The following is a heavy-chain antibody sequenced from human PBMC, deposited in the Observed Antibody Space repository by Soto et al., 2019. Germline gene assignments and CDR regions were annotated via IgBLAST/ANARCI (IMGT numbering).Heavy chain of an antibody. V-gene: IGHV1-18*01. CDR1: GYSFSTYG. CDR3: ARADVTTATSVVYDY. J-gene: IGHJ4*02. Sequence: QVQLVQSGAEVKKPGASVKVSCKTSGYSFSTYGITWVRQAPGQGLEWMGWISLYNGKTNTTYERRVQDRIIMTTATSTSTAYMELWSMPSADTAIYFCARADVTTATSVVYDYWGQGTLITVSS. D-gene: IGHD1-1*01. CDR2: ISLYNGKT.